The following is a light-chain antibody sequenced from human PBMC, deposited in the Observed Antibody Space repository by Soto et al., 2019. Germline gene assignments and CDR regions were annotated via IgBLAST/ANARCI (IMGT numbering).Light chain of an antibody. CDR2: GAS. Sequence: EIVLTQSPGTLSLSPGERATLSCRASQNLSSSYLAWYQQKPGQAPRLLIYGASSRATGIPDRFSGSGSGTDFTLTITTLEPEDFAMYYCQQSGNSPPWTFGQGTKVEIK. J-gene: IGKJ1*01. CDR1: QNLSSSY. CDR3: QQSGNSPPWT. V-gene: IGKV3-20*01.